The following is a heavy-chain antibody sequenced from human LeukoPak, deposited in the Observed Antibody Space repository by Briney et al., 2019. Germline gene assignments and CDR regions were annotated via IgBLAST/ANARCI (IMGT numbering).Heavy chain of an antibody. CDR1: GGSFSGYY. CDR2: INHSGST. Sequence: SETLSLTCAVYGGSFSGYYWSWIRQPPGKGLEWIGEINHSGSTNYNPSLKSRVTISVDTSKNQFSLKLSSVTAADTAVYYCARGLYDYVWGSYRSDPYFDYWGQGTLVTVS. D-gene: IGHD3-16*02. CDR3: ARGLYDYVWGSYRSDPYFDY. J-gene: IGHJ4*02. V-gene: IGHV4-34*01.